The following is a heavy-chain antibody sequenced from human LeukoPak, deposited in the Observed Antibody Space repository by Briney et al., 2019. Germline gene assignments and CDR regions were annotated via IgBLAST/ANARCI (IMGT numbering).Heavy chain of an antibody. Sequence: ASVKVSCKASGYTFTSYDFNWVRQATGQRPEWMGWMSPNSGDTGYAQKFQDRVTMTRNTSISTAYMELSSLRSEDTAVYYCATETGFRRGYYGSGHTPYYYYGMDVWGQGTTVTVSS. CDR2: MSPNSGDT. V-gene: IGHV1-8*01. J-gene: IGHJ6*02. CDR3: ATETGFRRGYYGSGHTPYYYYGMDV. D-gene: IGHD3-10*01. CDR1: GYTFTSYD.